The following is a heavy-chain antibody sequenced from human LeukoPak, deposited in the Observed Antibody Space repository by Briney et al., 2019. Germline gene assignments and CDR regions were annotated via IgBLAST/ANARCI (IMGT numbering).Heavy chain of an antibody. CDR1: GGSIRTYY. J-gene: IGHJ2*01. D-gene: IGHD3-22*01. Sequence: SDTLSLTCIVSGGSIRTYYWSWIRQPPAKGLEWIRYINPDGDTNYNPSLKSRVSISVDTSKIQFSLKLSSVTAADTAVYYCARHASTQYDSSVYDYIPPRWYFDLWGRGTLVTVSS. CDR2: INPDGDT. CDR3: ARHASTQYDSSVYDYIPPRWYFDL. V-gene: IGHV4-4*09.